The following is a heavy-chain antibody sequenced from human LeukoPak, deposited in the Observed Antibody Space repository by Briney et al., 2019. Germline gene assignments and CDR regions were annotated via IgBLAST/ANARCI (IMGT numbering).Heavy chain of an antibody. Sequence: SETLSLTCAVYGGSFSGYYWSWIRQPPGKGLEWIGEINHSGSTNYNPSLKSRVTISVDTSKNQFSLKLSSVTAADTAVYYCARGNYVWGSYHFYYYYYGMEVWGQGTTVTVSS. CDR3: ARGNYVWGSYHFYYYYYGMEV. CDR1: GGSFSGYY. J-gene: IGHJ6*02. CDR2: INHSGST. D-gene: IGHD3-16*02. V-gene: IGHV4-34*01.